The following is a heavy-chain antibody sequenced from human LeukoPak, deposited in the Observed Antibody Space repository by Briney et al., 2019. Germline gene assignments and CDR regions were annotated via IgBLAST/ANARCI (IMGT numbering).Heavy chain of an antibody. V-gene: IGHV4-39*02. J-gene: IGHJ6*03. CDR1: GGSISSSSYY. CDR2: IYYSGRN. Sequence: SETLSLTCTVSGGSISSSSYYWGWIRQPPGKGLEWIGSIYYSGRNDYSPSLKSRVTISVDTSKNQLSLKLSSMTAADTAVYYCAREALAMDYYYYYYMDVWGKGTTVTVSS. D-gene: IGHD2/OR15-2a*01. CDR3: AREALAMDYYYYYYMDV.